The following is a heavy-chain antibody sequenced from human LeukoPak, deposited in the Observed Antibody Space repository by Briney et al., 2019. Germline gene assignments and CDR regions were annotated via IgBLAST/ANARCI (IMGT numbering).Heavy chain of an antibody. Sequence: ASVKVSCKTSGYTFTGYYMHWVRQAPGQGLEWMGWINPTSGGTNYAQKFQGRVTMIRDTSISTAYMELSRLRSDDKAVYYCARVWYYYDSTGILTLYFDYWGQGTLVTVSS. V-gene: IGHV1-2*02. D-gene: IGHD3-22*01. J-gene: IGHJ4*02. CDR2: INPTSGGT. CDR1: GYTFTGYY. CDR3: ARVWYYYDSTGILTLYFDY.